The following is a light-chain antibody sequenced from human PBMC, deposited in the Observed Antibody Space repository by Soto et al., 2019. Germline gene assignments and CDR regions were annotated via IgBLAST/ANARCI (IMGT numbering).Light chain of an antibody. CDR3: LQVYSFPRT. CDR2: KAS. Sequence: IQLTQSPSALSASVGDIVTITCRASQTISSWLAWYQQKPGKAPKXLTYKASTLKSGVPSRFSGSGSGTEFILTINNLQNEDFASYFCLQVYSFPRTFGLGTKVDIK. V-gene: IGKV1-5*03. J-gene: IGKJ1*01. CDR1: QTISSW.